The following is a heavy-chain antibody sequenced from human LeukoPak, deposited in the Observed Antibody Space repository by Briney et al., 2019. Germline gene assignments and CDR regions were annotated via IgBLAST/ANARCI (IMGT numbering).Heavy chain of an antibody. CDR3: AKNVGSPPQGSWFDY. CDR1: GFTFSSYA. J-gene: IGHJ4*02. CDR2: ISGSGGST. Sequence: GGSLRLSCAASGFTFSSYAMSWVRQAPGKGLEWVSAISGSGGSTYYADSVKGRFTISRDNSKNTLYLQMNSLRAEDTAVYYCAKNVGSPPQGSWFDYWGQGTLVTVSS. V-gene: IGHV3-23*01.